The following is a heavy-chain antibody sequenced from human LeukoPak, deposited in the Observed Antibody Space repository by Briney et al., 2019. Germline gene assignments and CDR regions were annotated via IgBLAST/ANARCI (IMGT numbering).Heavy chain of an antibody. CDR3: ARAPLATIRPLDY. Sequence: GGSLRLSCAASGFTFSSYSMNWVRQAPGKGLEWVSSISSSSSYIYYADSVKGRFTISRDNAKNSLYLQMNSLRAEDTAVYYCARAPLATIRPLDYWGQGTLVTVSS. CDR2: ISSSSSYI. J-gene: IGHJ4*02. V-gene: IGHV3-21*01. CDR1: GFTFSSYS. D-gene: IGHD5-12*01.